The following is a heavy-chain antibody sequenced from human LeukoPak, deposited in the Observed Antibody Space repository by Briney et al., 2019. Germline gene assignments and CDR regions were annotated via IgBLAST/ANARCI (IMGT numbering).Heavy chain of an antibody. J-gene: IGHJ4*02. V-gene: IGHV1-24*01. Sequence: ASVKVSCKVSGYTLTELSMHWVRQAPGKGLEWMGGFEPEYGETIYAQKFQGRVTMTEDTSTDTAYMELSSLRSEDTAVYYCTTLYDILTGNWGQGTLVTVSS. D-gene: IGHD3-9*01. CDR1: GYTLTELS. CDR3: TTLYDILTGN. CDR2: FEPEYGET.